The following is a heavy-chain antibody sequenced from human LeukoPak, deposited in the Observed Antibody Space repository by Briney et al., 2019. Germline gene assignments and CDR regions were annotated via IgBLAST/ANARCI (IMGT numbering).Heavy chain of an antibody. J-gene: IGHJ4*02. D-gene: IGHD5-12*01. V-gene: IGHV3-33*08. Sequence: GGSLRLSCSASGFTFSSYGMHWVRQAPGKGLEWVAVIWYDGSNKYYADSVKGRFTISRDNSKNTLYLQMNSLRAEDTAVYYCARGDSGYDFSYFDYWGQGTLVTVSS. CDR2: IWYDGSNK. CDR1: GFTFSSYG. CDR3: ARGDSGYDFSYFDY.